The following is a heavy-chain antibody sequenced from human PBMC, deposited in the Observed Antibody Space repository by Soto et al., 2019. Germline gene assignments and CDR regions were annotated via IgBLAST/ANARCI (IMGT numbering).Heavy chain of an antibody. V-gene: IGHV4-39*01. CDR1: GGSISSSSYY. CDR3: ARRRRITIFGVVSVYYYMDV. D-gene: IGHD3-3*01. CDR2: IYYSGST. J-gene: IGHJ6*03. Sequence: SETLSLTCTVSGGSISSSSYYWGWIRQPPGKGLEWIGSIYYSGSTYYNPSLKSRVTISVDTSKNQFSLKLSSVTAADTAVYYCARRRRITIFGVVSVYYYMDVRGKGTTVTVSS.